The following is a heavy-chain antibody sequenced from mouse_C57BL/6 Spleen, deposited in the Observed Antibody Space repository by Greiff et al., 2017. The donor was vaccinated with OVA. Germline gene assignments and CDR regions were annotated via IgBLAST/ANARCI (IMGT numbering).Heavy chain of an antibody. CDR1: GFTFSSYA. J-gene: IGHJ2*01. CDR2: ISDGGSYT. D-gene: IGHD4-1*01. CDR3: ARDGGTGYFDY. V-gene: IGHV5-4*01. Sequence: EVQGVESGGGLVKPGGSLKLSCAASGFTFSSYAMSWVRQTPEKRLEWVATISDGGSYTYYPDNVKGRFTISRDNAKNNLYLQRSHLKSEDTAMYYCARDGGTGYFDYWGQGTTLTVSS.